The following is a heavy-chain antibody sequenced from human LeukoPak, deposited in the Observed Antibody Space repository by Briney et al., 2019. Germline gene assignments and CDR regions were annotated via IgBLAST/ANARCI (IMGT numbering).Heavy chain of an antibody. V-gene: IGHV3-23*01. CDR2: ISGSGGST. CDR1: GFTFSSYA. CDR3: AKVPPYVVSYYFDY. J-gene: IGHJ4*02. D-gene: IGHD3-22*01. Sequence: GGSLRPSCAASGFTFSSYAMSWVRQAQGKGLERVSAISGSGGSTYYADSVKGRFTISRDNSKNTLYLQMNSLRAEDTAVNYCAKVPPYVVSYYFDYWGQGTLVTVSS.